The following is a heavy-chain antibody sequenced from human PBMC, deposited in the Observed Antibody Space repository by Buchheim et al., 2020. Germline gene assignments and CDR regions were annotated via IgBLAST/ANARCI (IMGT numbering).Heavy chain of an antibody. Sequence: EERLVESGGGLGQPGGSLRLSCAASGFTFSSDWMHWVRQAPGKGLVWVSRINPDGSDTTYADSVKGRFTISRDNGRNTPYPQMNSLRGEDTAIYYCTRSANFFRGMDVWGQGTT. J-gene: IGHJ6*02. CDR2: INPDGSDT. CDR3: TRSANFFRGMDV. D-gene: IGHD2-15*01. CDR1: GFTFSSDW. V-gene: IGHV3-74*01.